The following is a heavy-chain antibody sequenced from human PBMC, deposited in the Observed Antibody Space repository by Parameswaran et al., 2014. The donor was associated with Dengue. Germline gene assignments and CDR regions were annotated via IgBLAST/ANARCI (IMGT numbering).Heavy chain of an antibody. CDR2: IDWDDDK. D-gene: IGHD3-3*01. J-gene: IGHJ5*02. CDR3: ARIRYDFWSGRDSWWFDP. Sequence: ARWIRQPPGKALEWLARIDWDDDKYYSTSLKTRLTISKDTSKNQVVLTMTNMDPVDTATYYCARIRYDFWSGRDSWWFDPWGQGTLVTVSS. V-gene: IGHV2-70*11.